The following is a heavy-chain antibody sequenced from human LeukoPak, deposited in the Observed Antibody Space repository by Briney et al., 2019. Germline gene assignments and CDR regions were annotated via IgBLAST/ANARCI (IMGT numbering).Heavy chain of an antibody. CDR1: GGSFSGYY. V-gene: IGHV4-34*01. CDR3: ARDIVLRYFSGMDV. CDR2: INHSGST. D-gene: IGHD3-9*01. Sequence: SETLSLTCAVYGGSFSGYYWSWIRQPPGKGLEWIGEINHSGSTNYNPSLKSRVTISVDTSKNQFSLKLSSVTAADTAVYYCARDIVLRYFSGMDVWGQGTTVTVSS. J-gene: IGHJ6*02.